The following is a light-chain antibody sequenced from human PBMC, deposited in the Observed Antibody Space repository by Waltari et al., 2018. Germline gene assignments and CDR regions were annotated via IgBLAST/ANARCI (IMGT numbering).Light chain of an antibody. J-gene: IGLJ2*01. CDR2: VNSDGSH. CDR1: SGHSSHT. CDR3: QAWDSVTHVV. V-gene: IGLV4-69*01. Sequence: QLVVTQSPSASASLGASVKLTCSLSSGHSSHTIAWHQKQPEKGPRYVMKVNSDGSHDKGDGIPDRFSGSSSGAERYLTISSLQSEDEADYYCQAWDSVTHVVFGGGTKLTVL.